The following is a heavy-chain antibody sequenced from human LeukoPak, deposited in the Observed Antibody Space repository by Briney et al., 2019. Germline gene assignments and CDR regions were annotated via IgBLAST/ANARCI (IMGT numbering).Heavy chain of an antibody. CDR1: GYTFTGYY. CDR2: INPNSGGT. J-gene: IGHJ4*02. D-gene: IGHD3-3*01. Sequence: ASVKVSCKASGYTFTGYYMHWVRQAPGQGLEWVGWINPNSGGTFYAQKFQGRVTITRNTSISTAYMELSSLRSEDTAVYYCARGRSGYRSWGQGTLVTVSS. V-gene: IGHV1-2*02. CDR3: ARGRSGYRS.